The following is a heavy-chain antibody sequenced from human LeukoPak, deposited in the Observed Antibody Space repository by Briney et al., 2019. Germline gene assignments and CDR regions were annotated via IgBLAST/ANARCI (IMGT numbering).Heavy chain of an antibody. CDR2: INPNSGGT. CDR1: GYTFTGYY. Sequence: ASVNVSCKASGYTFTGYYMHWVRQAPGQGLEWMGWINPNSGGTNYAQKFQGRVTITRDTSISTAYMELSRLRSDDTAVYYSAREPSMVLGVQGDSFDYWGQGTLVTVSS. CDR3: AREPSMVLGVQGDSFDY. V-gene: IGHV1-2*02. J-gene: IGHJ4*02. D-gene: IGHD3-10*01.